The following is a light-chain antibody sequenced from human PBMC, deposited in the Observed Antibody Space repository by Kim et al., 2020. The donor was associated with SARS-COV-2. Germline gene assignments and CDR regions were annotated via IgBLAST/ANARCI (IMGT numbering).Light chain of an antibody. J-gene: IGLJ2*01. CDR1: SLRSYY. CDR2: GKS. V-gene: IGLV3-19*01. CDR3: NSRDSSGNLVV. Sequence: ALGQTVRLTCQGDSLRSYYASWYQQKPGQAPVLVIYGKSNRPSGIPDRFSGSSSGNTASLTITGAQAEDEADYYCNSRDSSGNLVVFGGGTQLTVL.